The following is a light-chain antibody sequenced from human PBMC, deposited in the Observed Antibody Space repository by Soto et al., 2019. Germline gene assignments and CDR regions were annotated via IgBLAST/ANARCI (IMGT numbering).Light chain of an antibody. J-gene: IGLJ2*01. CDR3: AAWDDSRSGQV. CDR2: RNN. Sequence: QSVLTQRPSASGTPGQRVTISCSGSSSNLGINYVYWYQQLPGTAPKLLIYRNNQRPSGVPDRFSGTKSGTSASAAISALRSEYEADYYCAAWDDSRSGQVFGGGTKLTVL. V-gene: IGLV1-47*01. CDR1: SSNLGINY.